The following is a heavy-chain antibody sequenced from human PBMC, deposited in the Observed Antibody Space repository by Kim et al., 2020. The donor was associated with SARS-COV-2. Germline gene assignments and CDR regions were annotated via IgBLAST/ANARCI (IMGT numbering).Heavy chain of an antibody. Sequence: YRPSFRGKVTISADKSISTAYLQWSSLKASDTAMYYCARQVAAVGNAFDIWGQGTMVTVSS. D-gene: IGHD6-13*01. V-gene: IGHV5-51*01. CDR3: ARQVAAVGNAFDI. J-gene: IGHJ3*02.